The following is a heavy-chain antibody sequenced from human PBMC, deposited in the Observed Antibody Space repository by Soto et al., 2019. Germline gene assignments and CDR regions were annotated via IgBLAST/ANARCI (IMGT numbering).Heavy chain of an antibody. CDR3: ATPRGYDFWSGYYTDYYYYGMDV. J-gene: IGHJ6*02. CDR2: MNPNSGNT. Sequence: AASVKVSCKASGYTFTSYDINWVRQATGQGLEWMGWMNPNSGNTGYAQKFQGRVTMTRNTSISTAYMELSSLRSEDTAVYYCATPRGYDFWSGYYTDYYYYGMDVWGQGTTVTVSS. D-gene: IGHD3-3*01. V-gene: IGHV1-8*01. CDR1: GYTFTSYD.